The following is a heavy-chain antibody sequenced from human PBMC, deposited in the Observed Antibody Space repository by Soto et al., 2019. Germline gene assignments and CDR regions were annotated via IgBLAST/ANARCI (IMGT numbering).Heavy chain of an antibody. J-gene: IGHJ5*02. D-gene: IGHD2-2*01. CDR2: IKFDGSEK. CDR3: VKDGGYCSSSTCYSPRNHYFDP. CDR1: GFTFSDNW. Sequence: PGGSLRLSCEASGFTFSDNWMSWVRQAPGKGPEWVANIKFDGSEKQYVDSVRGRFTISRDNSRNSLFLQMNSLRAGDTAVYYCVKDGGYCSSSTCYSPRNHYFDPWGQGTLVTVS. V-gene: IGHV3-7*03.